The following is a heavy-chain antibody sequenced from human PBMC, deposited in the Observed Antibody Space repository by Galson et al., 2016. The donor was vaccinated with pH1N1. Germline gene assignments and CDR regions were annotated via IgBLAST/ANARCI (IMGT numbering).Heavy chain of an antibody. J-gene: IGHJ3*02. V-gene: IGHV4-38-2*01. Sequence: SETLSLTCAVTGYSISSGYYWGWIRQPPGKGLEWIGSIYHGGSTYYNPSLKSRVTISADTSKNQVSLKLRSVTAADTAVYYCATYRGSVVDAFEIWGQGTMVTVSS. CDR2: IYHGGST. CDR3: ATYRGSVVDAFEI. D-gene: IGHD4-23*01. CDR1: GYSISSGYY.